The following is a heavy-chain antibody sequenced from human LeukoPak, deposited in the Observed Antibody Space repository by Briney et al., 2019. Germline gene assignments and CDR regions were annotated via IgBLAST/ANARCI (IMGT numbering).Heavy chain of an antibody. J-gene: IGHJ5*02. Sequence: ASVKVSCKASGYTFTGYYMHWVRQAPGQGLEWMGWMNPNSGNTGYAQKFQGRVTMTRNTSISTAYMELSSLRSEDTAVYYCARVGRYCSGGSCYRSRVWFDPWGQGTLVTVSS. V-gene: IGHV1-8*02. CDR1: GYTFTGYY. CDR2: MNPNSGNT. D-gene: IGHD2-15*01. CDR3: ARVGRYCSGGSCYRSRVWFDP.